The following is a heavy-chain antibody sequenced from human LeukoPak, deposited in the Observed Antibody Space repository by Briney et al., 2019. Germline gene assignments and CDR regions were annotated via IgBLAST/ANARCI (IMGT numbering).Heavy chain of an antibody. J-gene: IGHJ6*03. CDR2: INSDGSST. V-gene: IGHV3-74*01. Sequence: GGSLRLSCAASGFTFSNYWMHWGRQAPGKGLVWVSRINSDGSSTSYADSVKGRFTISRDNAKNSLYLQMNSLRAEDTAVYYCARIRSRGEGYYYYYYMDVWGKGTTVTVSS. CDR3: ARIRSRGEGYYYYYYMDV. CDR1: GFTFSNYW.